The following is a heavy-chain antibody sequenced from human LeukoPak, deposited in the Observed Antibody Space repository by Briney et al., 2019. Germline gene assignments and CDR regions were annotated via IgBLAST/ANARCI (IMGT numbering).Heavy chain of an antibody. V-gene: IGHV1-2*02. Sequence: ASVKVSCKASGYTFTGYYMHWVRQAPGQGLEWMGWINPNSGGTNYAQKFQGRVTMTRDTSISTAYMELSRLRSDDTAVYYCARGGIIAAAGTDDAFDIWGQGTMVTVSS. CDR2: INPNSGGT. CDR1: GYTFTGYY. CDR3: ARGGIIAAAGTDDAFDI. D-gene: IGHD6-13*01. J-gene: IGHJ3*02.